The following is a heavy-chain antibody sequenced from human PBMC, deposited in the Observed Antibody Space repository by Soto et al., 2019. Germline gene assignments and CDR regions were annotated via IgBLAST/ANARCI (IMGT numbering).Heavy chain of an antibody. CDR2: MNPNSGNT. Sequence: QVQLVQSGAEVKKPGASVKVSCKTSGYTFTSYDISWVRQATGQGLEWMGWMNPNSGNTDYAQKFQGRVTMTRNTSISTAYMDLSSLRSEDTAVYYCAREVVSRGMDVWGQGTTVTVSS. CDR1: GYTFTSYD. CDR3: AREVVSRGMDV. V-gene: IGHV1-8*01. D-gene: IGHD3-22*01. J-gene: IGHJ6*02.